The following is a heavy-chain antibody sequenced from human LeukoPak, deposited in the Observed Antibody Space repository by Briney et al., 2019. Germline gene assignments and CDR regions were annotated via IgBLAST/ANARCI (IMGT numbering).Heavy chain of an antibody. CDR2: INSDMSST. CDR3: ARDIAVSGNYFDY. Sequence: GGSLRLSCAASGFTFSNHWMHWVRQAPGKGLVWVSRINSDMSSTNYADSVKGGFTIPRDNAKNTLYLQMNSLSAEDTAVYYCARDIAVSGNYFDYWGQGTLVPVSS. D-gene: IGHD6-19*01. V-gene: IGHV3-74*01. J-gene: IGHJ4*02. CDR1: GFTFSNHW.